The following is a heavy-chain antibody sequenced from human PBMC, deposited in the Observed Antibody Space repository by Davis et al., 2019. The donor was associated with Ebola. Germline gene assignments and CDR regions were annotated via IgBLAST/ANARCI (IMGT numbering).Heavy chain of an antibody. CDR1: GFTFSSYG. V-gene: IGHV3-30*03. Sequence: GESLKISCAASGFTFSSYGMHWVRQAPGKGLEWVAVISYDGSNKYYADSVKGRFTISRDNSKNTLYLQMNSLRAEDTAVYYCARFGGAARTFDYWGQGTLVTVSS. CDR2: ISYDGSNK. CDR3: ARFGGAARTFDY. J-gene: IGHJ4*02. D-gene: IGHD6-6*01.